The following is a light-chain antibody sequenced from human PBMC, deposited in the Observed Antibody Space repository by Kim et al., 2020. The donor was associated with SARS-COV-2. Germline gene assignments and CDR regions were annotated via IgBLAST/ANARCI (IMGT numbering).Light chain of an antibody. CDR2: QDS. J-gene: IGLJ3*02. CDR1: KLGDKY. V-gene: IGLV3-1*01. Sequence: SYELTQPPSVSVCPGQTASITCSGDKLGDKYACWYQQKPGQSPVLVIYQDSKRPSGIPERFSGSNSGNTATPTISGTQAMDEADYYCQAWDSSTWVFGGGTQLTFL. CDR3: QAWDSSTWV.